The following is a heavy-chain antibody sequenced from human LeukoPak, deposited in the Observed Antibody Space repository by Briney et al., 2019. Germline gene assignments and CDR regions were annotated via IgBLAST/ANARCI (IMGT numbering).Heavy chain of an antibody. CDR3: AKDRGGTGDFDY. Sequence: GASVKVSCKASGYPFVSYVIHRVRQAPGQSQEWMGWINPDNGNAEYSQKFQDRVTNTSDPTATTAYMELSSLRSEDMAVYYCAKDRGGTGDFDYWGQGTLVSVSS. D-gene: IGHD3-10*01. CDR1: GYPFVSYV. V-gene: IGHV1-3*01. CDR2: INPDNGNA. J-gene: IGHJ4*02.